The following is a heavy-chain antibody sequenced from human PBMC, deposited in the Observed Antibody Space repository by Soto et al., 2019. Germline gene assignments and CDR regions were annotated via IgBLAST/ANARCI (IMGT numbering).Heavy chain of an antibody. J-gene: IGHJ6*02. CDR1: GFTVSSNY. CDR3: ARGPKSRGVYGMDV. V-gene: IGHV3-53*01. D-gene: IGHD2-8*02. Sequence: VGSLRLSCAASGFTVSSNYMSWVRQAPGKGLEWVSVIYSGGSTYYADSVKGRFTISRDNSKNTLYLQMNSLRAEDTAVYYCARGPKSRGVYGMDVWGQGTTVTVSS. CDR2: IYSGGST.